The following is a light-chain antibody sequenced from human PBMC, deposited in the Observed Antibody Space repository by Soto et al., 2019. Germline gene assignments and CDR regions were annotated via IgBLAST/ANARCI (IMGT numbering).Light chain of an antibody. CDR2: GAS. J-gene: IGKJ1*01. CDR3: HQHGGTPET. CDR1: QSVRTK. V-gene: IGKV3D-15*01. Sequence: EIVMTQSPGTLSVSPGEGATLFCRASQSVRTKLAWYQQRAGQAPRLLMYGASTRATGVPDRVSGSGSGTEFILTISALEPEDSGIYHCHQHGGTPETFGQGTKVDI.